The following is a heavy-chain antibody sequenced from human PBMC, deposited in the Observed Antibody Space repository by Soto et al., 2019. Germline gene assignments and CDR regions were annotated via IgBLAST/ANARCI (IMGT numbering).Heavy chain of an antibody. CDR1: VYTFTSYG. Sequence: AAVKVSCKASVYTFTSYGISWVRQAPGQGLEWMGWISAYNGNTNYAQKLQGRVTMTTDTSTSTAYMELRSLRSDDTAVYYCARDGDLWSGYPNWFDPWGQGTLVTVYS. V-gene: IGHV1-18*04. D-gene: IGHD3-3*01. CDR2: ISAYNGNT. J-gene: IGHJ5*02. CDR3: ARDGDLWSGYPNWFDP.